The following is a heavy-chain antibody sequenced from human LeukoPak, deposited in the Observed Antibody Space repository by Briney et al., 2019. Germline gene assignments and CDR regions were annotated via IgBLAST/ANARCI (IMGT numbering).Heavy chain of an antibody. J-gene: IGHJ4*02. CDR3: ASGYDFWSGYYKAYYFDY. CDR1: GFTFSSYW. Sequence: PGGSLRLSCAASGFTFSSYWMSWVRQAPWKGLEWVGNIKQDRSEKYYVDSVKGRFTISRDNAKNSLYLQMNSLRAEDTAVYYCASGYDFWSGYYKAYYFDYWGQGTLVTVSS. V-gene: IGHV3-7*01. D-gene: IGHD3-3*01. CDR2: IKQDRSEK.